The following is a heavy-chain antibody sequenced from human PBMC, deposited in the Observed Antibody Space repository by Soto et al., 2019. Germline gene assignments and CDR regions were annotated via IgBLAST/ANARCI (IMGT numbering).Heavy chain of an antibody. CDR3: ARLSALYSSSSNWFDP. CDR1: GYTFTSYA. D-gene: IGHD6-6*01. J-gene: IGHJ5*02. Sequence: SVKVSCKASGYTFTSYAMHWVRQAPGQRLEWMGWINAGNGNTKYSQKFQGRVTITRDTSASTAYMELSSLRSEDTAVYYCARLSALYSSSSNWFDPWGQGTLVTVSS. CDR2: INAGNGNT. V-gene: IGHV1-3*01.